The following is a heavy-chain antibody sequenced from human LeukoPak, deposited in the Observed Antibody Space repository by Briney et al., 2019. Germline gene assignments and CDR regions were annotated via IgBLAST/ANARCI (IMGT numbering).Heavy chain of an antibody. J-gene: IGHJ3*02. CDR2: IYYSGST. Sequence: SETLSLTCTVSGGAISSGDYYWSWIRQHPGEGLEWIGYIYYSGSTYYNPSLKSRVTISVDTSKNQLSLKLSSVTAADTAVYYCARLYTTFRAFDIWGQGTMVTVSS. CDR3: ARLYTTFRAFDI. V-gene: IGHV4-31*03. CDR1: GGAISSGDYY. D-gene: IGHD2-2*02.